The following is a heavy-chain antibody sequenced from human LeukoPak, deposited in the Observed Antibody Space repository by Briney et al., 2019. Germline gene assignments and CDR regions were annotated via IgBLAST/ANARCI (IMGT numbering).Heavy chain of an antibody. CDR3: ARDKVDYDFWSGTTGNWFDP. Sequence: PSETLSLTCTVSGYSISSGYYWGWIRQPPGKGLEGVGSIYHSGSTYYNPSLKSRVTISVDTSKNQFSLKLSSVTAADTAVYYCARDKVDYDFWSGTTGNWFDPWGQGTLVTVSS. V-gene: IGHV4-38-2*02. CDR2: IYHSGST. J-gene: IGHJ5*02. CDR1: GYSISSGYY. D-gene: IGHD3-3*01.